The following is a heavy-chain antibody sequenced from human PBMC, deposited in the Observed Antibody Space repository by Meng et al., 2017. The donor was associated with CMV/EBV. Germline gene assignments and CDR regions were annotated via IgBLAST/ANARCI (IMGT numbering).Heavy chain of an antibody. D-gene: IGHD2-2*02. CDR1: GESINNSRSY. J-gene: IGHJ4*02. V-gene: IGHV4-39*07. CDR2: IFHTGNT. CDR3: AREIVVVPAAIDYFDY. Sequence: ESLKISCSVSGESINNSRSYWGWIRQSPGTGLEWIASIFHTGNTFYNPSLKSRVSVSVEVSKNQFSLSLNSVTAADTAVYYCAREIVVVPAAIDYFDYWGQGTLVTVSS.